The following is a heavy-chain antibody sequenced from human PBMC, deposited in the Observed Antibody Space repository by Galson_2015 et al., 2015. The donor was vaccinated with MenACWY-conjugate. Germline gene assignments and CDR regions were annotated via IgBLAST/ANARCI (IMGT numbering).Heavy chain of an antibody. V-gene: IGHV3-53*01. Sequence: SLRLSCAASGFTVNTNYMTWVRQAPGKGLEWVSIIDSGGSTYYPDSVRGRFTISRDNSKNTLYLQMDSLRADDTAVYYCARAGSENCRTTNCLSLGAKFSYYYYMDVWGKGTTVTVSS. CDR3: ARAGSENCRTTNCLSLGAKFSYYYYMDV. CDR1: GFTVNTNY. CDR2: IDSGGST. J-gene: IGHJ6*03. D-gene: IGHD2-2*01.